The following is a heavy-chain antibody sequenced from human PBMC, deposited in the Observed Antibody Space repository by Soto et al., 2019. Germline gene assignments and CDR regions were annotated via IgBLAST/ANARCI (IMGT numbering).Heavy chain of an antibody. CDR3: ASNDYSNQRPGDY. CDR2: IIPIFGTA. J-gene: IGHJ4*02. D-gene: IGHD4-4*01. CDR1: GGTFSSYA. Sequence: GASVKVSCKASGGTFSSYAISWVRQAPGQGLEWMGGIIPIFGTANYAQKFQGRVTITADKSTSTAYMELSSLRSEDTAVYYCASNDYSNQRPGDYWGQGTLVTVSS. V-gene: IGHV1-69*06.